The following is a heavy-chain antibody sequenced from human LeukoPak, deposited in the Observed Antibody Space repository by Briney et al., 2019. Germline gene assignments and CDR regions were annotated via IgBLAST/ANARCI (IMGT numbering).Heavy chain of an antibody. CDR1: GFTFSSYA. Sequence: GGSLRLSCAASGFTFSSYAMSWVRQAPGKGLEWVSAISGSGGSTYYADSVKGRFTISRDNSKNTLYLPMNSLRAEDTAVYYCAKGAIDYYYYYGMDVWGQGTTVTVSS. CDR2: ISGSGGST. CDR3: AKGAIDYYYYYGMDV. J-gene: IGHJ6*02. D-gene: IGHD2-21*01. V-gene: IGHV3-23*01.